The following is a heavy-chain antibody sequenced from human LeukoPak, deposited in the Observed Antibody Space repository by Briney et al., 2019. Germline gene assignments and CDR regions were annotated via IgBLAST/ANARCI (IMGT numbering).Heavy chain of an antibody. CDR1: GGSFSGYY. CDR3: AALGYCSSTSCYRLPDY. Sequence: PSETLSLTCAVYGGSFSGYYWSWIRQPPGKGLEWIGEINHSGSTNYNPSLKSRVTISVDTSKNQFSLKLSSVTAADTAVYYCAALGYCSSTSCYRLPDYWGQGTLVTVSS. D-gene: IGHD2-2*01. V-gene: IGHV4-34*01. CDR2: INHSGST. J-gene: IGHJ4*02.